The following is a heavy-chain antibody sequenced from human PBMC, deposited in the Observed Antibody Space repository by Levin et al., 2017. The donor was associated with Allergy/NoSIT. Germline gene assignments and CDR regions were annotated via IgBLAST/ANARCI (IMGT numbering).Heavy chain of an antibody. Sequence: GGSLRLSCAASGFSLGDYAMHWVRQAPGKGLEWVSGITWNSDKIVYADSVKGRFTISRDNAKNSLYLQMNSLRPEDTALYYCAGWYYGMDVWGQGTTVTVS. V-gene: IGHV3-9*01. J-gene: IGHJ6*02. CDR1: GFSLGDYA. D-gene: IGHD2-15*01. CDR2: ITWNSDKI. CDR3: AGWYYGMDV.